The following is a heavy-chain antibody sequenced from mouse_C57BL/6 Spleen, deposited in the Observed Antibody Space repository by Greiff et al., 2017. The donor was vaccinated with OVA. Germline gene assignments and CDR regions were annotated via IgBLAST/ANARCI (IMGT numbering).Heavy chain of an antibody. CDR1: GYTFTDYY. J-gene: IGHJ2*01. Sequence: QVQLKQSGAELVRPGASVKLSCKASGYTFTDYYINWVKQRPGQGLEWIARIYPGSGNTYYNEKFKGKATLTAEKSSSTAYMQLSSLTSEDSAVYFCARLSSSYYFDYWGQGTTLTVSS. D-gene: IGHD1-1*01. V-gene: IGHV1-76*01. CDR3: ARLSSSYYFDY. CDR2: IYPGSGNT.